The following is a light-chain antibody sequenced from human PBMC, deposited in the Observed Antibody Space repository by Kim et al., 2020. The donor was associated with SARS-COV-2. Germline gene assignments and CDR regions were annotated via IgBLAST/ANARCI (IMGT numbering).Light chain of an antibody. CDR2: NNN. J-gene: IGLJ2*01. CDR3: QSYDSSLSGSNV. V-gene: IGLV1-40*01. Sequence: VTMSCTGTTSNSGAGHDVHWYQQLPGTAPKLLINNNNNRPSGVPHRFSGSKSGTSASLAITGLQPEDEADYYCQSYDSSLSGSNVFGGGTQLTVL. CDR1: TSNSGAGHD.